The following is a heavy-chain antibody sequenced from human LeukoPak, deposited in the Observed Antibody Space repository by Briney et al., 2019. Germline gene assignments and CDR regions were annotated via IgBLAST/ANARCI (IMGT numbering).Heavy chain of an antibody. V-gene: IGHV3-48*03. D-gene: IGHD3-22*01. CDR2: ISYSGNTI. Sequence: PGGSLRLSCAASGFTFSEYEMNWVRQAPGKGLEWVSYISYSGNTILYADSVKGRFTISRDDSKNMLYLQMSRLRAEDTAVYYCAKDRPNYHESNGHYYRPNGDYWGQGTLVTVSS. CDR1: GFTFSEYE. CDR3: AKDRPNYHESNGHYYRPNGDY. J-gene: IGHJ4*02.